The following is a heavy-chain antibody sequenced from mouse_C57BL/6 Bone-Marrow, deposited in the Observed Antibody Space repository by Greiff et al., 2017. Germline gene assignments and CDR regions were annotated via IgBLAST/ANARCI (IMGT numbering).Heavy chain of an antibody. CDR3: AIERAIYYVNYGYAMDY. D-gene: IGHD2-1*01. CDR2: INPNSGYT. J-gene: IGHJ4*01. Sequence: QVHVKQSAVELARPGASVKMSCKASGYTFTSYTMHWVKQRPGQGLEWIGYINPNSGYTKYNQKFKDKTTLTADKSSSTAYMQRSSLTSEDSAVFYGAIERAIYYVNYGYAMDYWGQGTSGTVSS. V-gene: IGHV1-4*02. CDR1: GYTFTSYT.